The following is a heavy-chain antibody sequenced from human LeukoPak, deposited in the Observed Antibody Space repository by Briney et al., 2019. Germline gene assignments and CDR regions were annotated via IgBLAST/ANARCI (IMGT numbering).Heavy chain of an antibody. D-gene: IGHD3-10*01. J-gene: IGHJ5*02. V-gene: IGHV4-4*02. CDR2: IYHSGST. CDR3: VVLLWFGRAHEENWFDP. Sequence: SETLSLTCAVSGGSISSSNWWSWVRQPPGKGLEWMGEIYHSGSTNYNPSLKSRVTISVDKSKNQFSLKLSSVTAADTAVYYCVVLLWFGRAHEENWFDPWGQGTLVTVSS. CDR1: GGSISSSNW.